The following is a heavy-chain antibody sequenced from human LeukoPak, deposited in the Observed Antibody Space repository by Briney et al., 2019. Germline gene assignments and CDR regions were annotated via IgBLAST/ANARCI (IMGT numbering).Heavy chain of an antibody. Sequence: PGGSLRLSCAASGFTFSSYGMHWVRQAPGKGLEWVAVIWYDGSNKYYAGSVKGRFTISRDNSKNTLYLQMNSLRAEDTAVYYCVKAPYYYDSSRYAFDIWGQGTMVTVSS. J-gene: IGHJ3*02. CDR2: IWYDGSNK. D-gene: IGHD3-22*01. CDR1: GFTFSSYG. V-gene: IGHV3-33*06. CDR3: VKAPYYYDSSRYAFDI.